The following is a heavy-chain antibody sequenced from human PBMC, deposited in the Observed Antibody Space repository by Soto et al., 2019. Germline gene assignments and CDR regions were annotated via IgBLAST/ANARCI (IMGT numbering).Heavy chain of an antibody. D-gene: IGHD6-6*01. Sequence: GGSLRLSCAASGFSFSSYGMHWVRQAPGRGLEWVTVISNDGNRKYYGESVKSRFSVSRDNDKDTLYLQMNGLRPEDTGVYYCAKDRRQLSALDMWGQGTTVTVSS. CDR1: GFSFSSYG. CDR2: ISNDGNRK. CDR3: AKDRRQLSALDM. V-gene: IGHV3-30*18. J-gene: IGHJ3*02.